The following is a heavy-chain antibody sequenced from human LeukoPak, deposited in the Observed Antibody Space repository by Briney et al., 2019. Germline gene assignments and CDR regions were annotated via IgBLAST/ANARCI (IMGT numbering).Heavy chain of an antibody. J-gene: IGHJ6*02. CDR3: TSWVGSSGYYLPLSYYYGMDV. CDR1: GFTFGDYA. CDR2: IRSKAYGGTT. Sequence: PGGSLRLSCTASGFTFGDYAMSWVRQAPGKGLEWVGFIRSKAYGGTTEYAASVKGRFTISRDDSKSIAYLQMNSLKTEDTAVYYCTSWVGSSGYYLPLSYYYGMDVWGQGTTVTVSS. V-gene: IGHV3-49*04. D-gene: IGHD3-22*01.